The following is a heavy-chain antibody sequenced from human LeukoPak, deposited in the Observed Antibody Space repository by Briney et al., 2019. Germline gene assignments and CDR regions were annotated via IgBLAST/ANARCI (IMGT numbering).Heavy chain of an antibody. Sequence: GGSLRLSCAASGFTFNTYWMHWVRQAPGKGLMWVSRINSDGRSTSYADSVKGRFTISRENAKNTLHLQMNSPRAEDTALYYCARDWGMATVPDYWGQGTLVTVSS. CDR2: INSDGRST. CDR3: ARDWGMATVPDY. V-gene: IGHV3-74*01. J-gene: IGHJ4*02. D-gene: IGHD3-16*01. CDR1: GFTFNTYW.